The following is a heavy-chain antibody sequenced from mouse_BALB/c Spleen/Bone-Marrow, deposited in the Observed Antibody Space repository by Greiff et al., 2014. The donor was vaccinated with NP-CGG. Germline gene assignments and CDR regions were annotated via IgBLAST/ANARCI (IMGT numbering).Heavy chain of an antibody. CDR3: GGVCDDYDVYFDV. D-gene: IGHD2-4*01. Sequence: EVKLLESGPELLKPGASVKISCKASGYSFTGSFMNWVKQRHGKSLEWIGRINPYTGDTFYNQKFKGKATLTVDKSSSTAHLELLRLSYEAAVVYYCGGVCDDYDVYFDVWGAGTTVTVSS. CDR2: INPYTGDT. CDR1: GYSFTGSF. J-gene: IGHJ1*01. V-gene: IGHV1-37*01.